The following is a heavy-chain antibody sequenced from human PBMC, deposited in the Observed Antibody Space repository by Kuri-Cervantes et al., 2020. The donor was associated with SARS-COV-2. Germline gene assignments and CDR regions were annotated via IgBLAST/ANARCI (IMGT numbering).Heavy chain of an antibody. Sequence: SETLSLTCTVSGGSISSYYWGWIRQPPGKGLEWIGSIYYSGSTYYNPSLKSRVTISVDTSKNQFSLKLSSVTAADTAVYYCARHPPEYYSLYYFDYWGQGTLVTVSS. D-gene: IGHD3-10*01. CDR3: ARHPPEYYSLYYFDY. V-gene: IGHV4-39*01. CDR2: IYYSGST. J-gene: IGHJ4*02. CDR1: GGSISSYY.